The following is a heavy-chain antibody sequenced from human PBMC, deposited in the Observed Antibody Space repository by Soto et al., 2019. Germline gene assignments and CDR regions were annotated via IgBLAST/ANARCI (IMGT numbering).Heavy chain of an antibody. CDR1: GFTFSSYA. J-gene: IGHJ4*02. V-gene: IGHV3-23*01. Sequence: GGSLRLSCAASGFTFSSYAMSWVRQAPGKGLEWVSAISGSGGSTYYADSVKGRFTISRDNSKNTLYLQMNSLRAEDTAVYYCAKFDGKDYYGSGSYYNGQNFDYWGQGTLVTVSS. CDR2: ISGSGGST. CDR3: AKFDGKDYYGSGSYYNGQNFDY. D-gene: IGHD3-10*01.